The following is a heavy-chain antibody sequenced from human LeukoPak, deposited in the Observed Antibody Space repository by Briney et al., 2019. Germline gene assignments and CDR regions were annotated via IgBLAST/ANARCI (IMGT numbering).Heavy chain of an antibody. Sequence: GGPLRLSCAASGFTFSSYAMSWVRQAPGKGLEWVSAISGSGGSTYYADSVKGRFTISRDNSKNTLYLQMNSLRAEDTAVYYCAKDPLRGSGYNWFDPWGQGTLVTVSS. CDR3: AKDPLRGSGYNWFDP. V-gene: IGHV3-23*01. CDR1: GFTFSSYA. J-gene: IGHJ5*02. D-gene: IGHD3-10*01. CDR2: ISGSGGST.